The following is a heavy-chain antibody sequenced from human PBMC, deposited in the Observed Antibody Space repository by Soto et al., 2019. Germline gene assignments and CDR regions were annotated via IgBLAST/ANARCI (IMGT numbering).Heavy chain of an antibody. CDR1: GGSISSGDYY. CDR3: ARAITGTLDY. Sequence: SETLSLTCTVSGGSISSGDYYWSWIRQHPGKGLEWIGYIYYSGSTYYNPSLKSRVTISVDTSKNQFSLKLSSVTAADTAVYYCARAITGTLDYWGQGTLVTVSS. J-gene: IGHJ4*02. V-gene: IGHV4-30-4*01. D-gene: IGHD1-20*01. CDR2: IYYSGST.